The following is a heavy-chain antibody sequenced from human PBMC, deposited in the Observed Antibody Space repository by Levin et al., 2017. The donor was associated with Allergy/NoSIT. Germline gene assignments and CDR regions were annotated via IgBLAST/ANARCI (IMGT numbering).Heavy chain of an antibody. V-gene: IGHV3-23*01. J-gene: IGHJ4*02. CDR1: GFTFSSYA. CDR2: ISGSGGST. D-gene: IGHD3-16*01. Sequence: PGGSLRLSCAASGFTFSSYAMSWVRQAPGKGLEWVSAISGSGGSTYYADSVKGRFTISRDNSKNTLYLQMNSLRAEDTAVYYCAKDYYDYIWGSYIPLDYWGQGTLVTVSS. CDR3: AKDYYDYIWGSYIPLDY.